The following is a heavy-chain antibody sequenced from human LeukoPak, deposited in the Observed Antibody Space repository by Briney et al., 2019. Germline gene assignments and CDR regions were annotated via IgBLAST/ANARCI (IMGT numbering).Heavy chain of an antibody. J-gene: IGHJ1*01. D-gene: IGHD3-10*01. CDR3: ARGPNYYGSGNYYKETECFQY. CDR1: GFTFSSYS. Sequence: GGSLRLSCAASGFTFSSYSMNWVRQAPGKGLEWVSYISSSGSTIYYADSVKGRFTISRDNAKNSLYLQMNSLRAEDTAVYYCARGPNYYGSGNYYKETECFQYWGQGTLVIVSS. CDR2: ISSSGSTI. V-gene: IGHV3-48*04.